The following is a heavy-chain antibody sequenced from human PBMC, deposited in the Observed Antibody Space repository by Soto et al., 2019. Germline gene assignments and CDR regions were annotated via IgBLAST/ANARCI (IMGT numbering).Heavy chain of an antibody. CDR3: EREGQQRDQEDYYQFNGMDV. V-gene: IGHV1-18*01. J-gene: IGHJ6*02. Sequence: QFQLVQSGAEVKKPGASVKVSCKASGYNFTRFGISWVRQAPGHGLEWMGWMGAHSGHTRQAQKFQGRLTMTTDASMTTAYIDLRSLTSDDTALYYFEREGQQRDQEDYYQFNGMDVWGQGTTVIVSS. D-gene: IGHD6-13*01. CDR1: GYNFTRFG. CDR2: MGAHSGHT.